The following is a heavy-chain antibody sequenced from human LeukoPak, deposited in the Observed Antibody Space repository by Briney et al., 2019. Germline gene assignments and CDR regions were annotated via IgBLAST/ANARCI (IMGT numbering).Heavy chain of an antibody. J-gene: IGHJ4*02. CDR1: GFTFSDYY. CDR3: ARETYGSGSNDFDY. V-gene: IGHV3-11*06. CDR2: ISSSSSYT. Sequence: GGSLRLSYAASGFTFSDYYVSWIRQAPGKGLEWVSYISSSSSYTNYADSVKGRFTISRDNAKSSLYLQMNSLRAEDTAVYYCARETYGSGSNDFDYWGQGTLVTVSS. D-gene: IGHD3-10*01.